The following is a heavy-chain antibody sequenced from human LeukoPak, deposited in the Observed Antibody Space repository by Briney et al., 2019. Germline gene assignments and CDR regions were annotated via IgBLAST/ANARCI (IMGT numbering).Heavy chain of an antibody. CDR3: ARATAGNFDY. CDR2: ISVYNGNT. Sequence: ASVKVSCKASGYTFTSYGISWVRQAPGQGLEWMGWISVYNGNTNYAQKFQGRVTMTTDTSTSTAYVELRSLISDDTAVYYCARATAGNFDYWGQGTLVTVSS. CDR1: GYTFTSYG. J-gene: IGHJ4*02. V-gene: IGHV1-18*01. D-gene: IGHD1-14*01.